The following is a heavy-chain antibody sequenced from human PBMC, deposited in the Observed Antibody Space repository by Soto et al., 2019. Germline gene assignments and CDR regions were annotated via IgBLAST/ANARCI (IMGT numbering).Heavy chain of an antibody. CDR1: GFTFSSHA. V-gene: IGHV3-23*01. CDR2: ISGSGRKT. D-gene: IGHD3-10*01. CDR3: AKDVSVAQVVIAVGRPHMDV. J-gene: IGHJ6*02. Sequence: EVQLLESGGGLVQPGGSLRLSCAASGFTFSSHAMNWVRQAPGKGLEWVSGISGSGRKTYYADSVKGRFTIFRDTSKNTVYLQMNSLRAEDTALYYCAKDVSVAQVVIAVGRPHMDVWGQGTTVIVSS.